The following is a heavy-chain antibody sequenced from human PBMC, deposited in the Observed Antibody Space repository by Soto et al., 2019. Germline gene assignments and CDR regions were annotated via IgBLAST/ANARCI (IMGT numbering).Heavy chain of an antibody. CDR3: AKGVVIEGYYYYYMDV. CDR2: ISTSGVTT. J-gene: IGHJ6*03. CDR1: GFTFSTYD. Sequence: GGSLRLSCAASGFTFSTYDMKWVRQAPGKGLEWVSRISTSGVTTYYADSVKGRFTISRDNSKNTLYLQMNSLRAEDTAVYYCAKGVVIEGYYYYYMDVWGKGTTVTVSS. V-gene: IGHV3-23*01. D-gene: IGHD3-22*01.